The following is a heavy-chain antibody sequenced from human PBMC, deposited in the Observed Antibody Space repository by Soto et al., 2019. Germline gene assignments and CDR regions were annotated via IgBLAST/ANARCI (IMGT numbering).Heavy chain of an antibody. J-gene: IGHJ3*02. V-gene: IGHV4-34*01. CDR1: GGFVSSGSYY. Sequence: QVQLQQWGAGLLKPSETLSLTCAVYGGFVSSGSYYCSWIRQPPGKGLEWIGEMSHSGGTHFNPSLKSRVNISVDTSKNQFSLKMSSVTAADTALYYCARVERGTATTVVDAFDIWGPGTMVTVSS. CDR3: ARVERGTATTVVDAFDI. CDR2: MSHSGGT. D-gene: IGHD1-1*01.